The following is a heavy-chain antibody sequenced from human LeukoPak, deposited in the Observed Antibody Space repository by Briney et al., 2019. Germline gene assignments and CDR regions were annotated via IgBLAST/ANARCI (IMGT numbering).Heavy chain of an antibody. CDR2: IYPGDSDA. CDR1: GYSFNTYW. Sequence: GESLKISCQGSGYSFNTYWIGWVRPMPGKGLEWMGIIYPGDSDARYSPSFQGQVTISADKSINTAYLQWSSLKASDTAMYYCARQHGSGSYYSRAIDYWGQGTLVTVSS. D-gene: IGHD3-10*01. CDR3: ARQHGSGSYYSRAIDY. J-gene: IGHJ4*02. V-gene: IGHV5-51*01.